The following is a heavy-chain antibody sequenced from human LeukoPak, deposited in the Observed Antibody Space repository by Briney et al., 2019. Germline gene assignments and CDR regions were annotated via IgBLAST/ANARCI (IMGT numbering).Heavy chain of an antibody. CDR1: GFTFDDYA. V-gene: IGHV3-9*01. Sequence: GRSLRPSCAASGFTFDDYAMHWVRQAPGKGLEWVSSISWNSGSIGYADSVKGRFTISRYNAKNSLYLQMNSLRAEDTALYYCAKDMDESGSSSDYYYYYGMDVWVQGTTVTVYS. CDR2: ISWNSGSI. CDR3: AKDMDESGSSSDYYYYYGMDV. D-gene: IGHD6-6*01. J-gene: IGHJ6*02.